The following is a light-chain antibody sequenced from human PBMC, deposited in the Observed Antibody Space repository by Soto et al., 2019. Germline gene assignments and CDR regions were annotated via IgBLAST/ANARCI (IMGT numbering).Light chain of an antibody. V-gene: IGKV1-12*01. J-gene: IGKJ1*01. Sequence: DIQMTQSPSSVSASVGDRVTITCRASQSISTWLAWYQQKPGKAPNLLISAASNLQSGAPSRFSGSGSGTDFTLIISSLQPEDFATYYWQQAISFPRTFGQGTQVEIK. CDR3: QQAISFPRT. CDR2: AAS. CDR1: QSISTW.